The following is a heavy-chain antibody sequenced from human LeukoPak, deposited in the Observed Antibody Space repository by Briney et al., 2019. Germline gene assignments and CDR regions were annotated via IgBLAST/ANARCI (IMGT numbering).Heavy chain of an antibody. CDR1: GFTFSTYV. V-gene: IGHV3-74*01. CDR3: VRDLPRTSGP. J-gene: IGHJ5*02. Sequence: GGSLRLSCAASGFTFSTYVMSWARQTPGKGLVWVSHINGDGRRINYADDVKGRFTISRDNAKNTLYLQMNSLRVEDTAVYYCVRDLPRTSGPWGQGTLVTVSS. CDR2: INGDGRRI. D-gene: IGHD3-10*01.